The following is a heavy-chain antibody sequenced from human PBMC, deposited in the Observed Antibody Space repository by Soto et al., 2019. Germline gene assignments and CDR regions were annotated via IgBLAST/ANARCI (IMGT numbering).Heavy chain of an antibody. CDR3: ARDCSAGSCYPGMDV. Sequence: GRFLRLCCPASGFTCNSCTLNWVRQAPGKRLEWLSSISSSGYIFSTDSLRGRFTISRENAKNSVYLQINSLRAEDMAVYFCARDCSAGSCYPGMDVWGQGTTVTAP. V-gene: IGHV3-21*01. D-gene: IGHD2-15*01. CDR1: GFTCNSCT. CDR2: ISSSGYI. J-gene: IGHJ6*02.